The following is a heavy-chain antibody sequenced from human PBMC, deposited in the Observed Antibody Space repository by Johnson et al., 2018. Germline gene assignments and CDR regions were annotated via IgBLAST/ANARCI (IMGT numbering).Heavy chain of an antibody. D-gene: IGHD1-26*01. V-gene: IGHV3-13*01. Sequence: VQLVQSGGGLVQPGGSLRLSCAASGFTFSSYDMHWVRQATGKGLEWVSVIGTAGDTYYPGSVKGRFTISRENAKNSLYLQMNSLGAEDTAVYYCTRPGATMGYYYHMDVGGKGTPVTVAS. J-gene: IGHJ6*03. CDR3: TRPGATMGYYYHMDV. CDR1: GFTFSSYD. CDR2: IGTAGDT.